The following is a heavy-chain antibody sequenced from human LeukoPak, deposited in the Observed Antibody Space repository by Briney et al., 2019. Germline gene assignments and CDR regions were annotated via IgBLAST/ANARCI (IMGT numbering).Heavy chain of an antibody. Sequence: GGSLRLSCAASGFTFSSYSMNWVRQAPGKGLEWVSYISSSSSTIYYADSVKGRFTISRDNAKNSLYLQMNSLRAEDTAVYYCARTYSSSWYEGNYFDYWGQGTLVTVSS. CDR2: ISSSSSTI. D-gene: IGHD6-13*01. CDR1: GFTFSSYS. V-gene: IGHV3-48*01. CDR3: ARTYSSSWYEGNYFDY. J-gene: IGHJ4*02.